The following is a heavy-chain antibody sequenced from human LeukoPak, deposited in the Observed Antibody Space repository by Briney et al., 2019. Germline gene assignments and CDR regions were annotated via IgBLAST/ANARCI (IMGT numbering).Heavy chain of an antibody. V-gene: IGHV3-23*01. Sequence: PGGSLRLSCVASGFTFSTYGMNWVRQAPGKGLEWVSTISRSGDITYYADSVKGRFTIPRDNSKNTLYLQMNSLRAGDTAIYYCATGSTAVAGTKYWGQGILVTVSS. CDR2: ISRSGDIT. CDR1: GFTFSTYG. CDR3: ATGSTAVAGTKY. J-gene: IGHJ4*02. D-gene: IGHD6-19*01.